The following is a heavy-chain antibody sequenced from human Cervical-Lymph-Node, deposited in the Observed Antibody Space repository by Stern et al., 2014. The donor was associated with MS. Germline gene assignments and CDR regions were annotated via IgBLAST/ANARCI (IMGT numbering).Heavy chain of an antibody. CDR1: GSSVSAHY. D-gene: IGHD5-24*01. V-gene: IGHV3-66*01. J-gene: IGHJ5*02. CDR3: TREMAARRFDP. CDR2: IYSGSTT. Sequence: VQLVESGAALVQPGGSLRLSCTASGSSVSAHYITWVRQAPGRGLEWVSLIYSGSTTHYADYVTGRLLPPRDNSQNALYLQMNSLRVEDTAVYYCTREMAARRFDPWGQGTLVMVSS.